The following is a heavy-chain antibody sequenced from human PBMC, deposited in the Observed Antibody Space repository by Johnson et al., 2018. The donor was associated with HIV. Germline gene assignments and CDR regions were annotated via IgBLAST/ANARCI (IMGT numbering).Heavy chain of an antibody. CDR1: GFTVSSNY. J-gene: IGHJ3*02. V-gene: IGHV3-53*01. CDR3: ARDRGDTGMNDAFDI. CDR2: IYSGGST. D-gene: IGHD5-18*01. Sequence: VQLVESGGGLIQPGGSLRLSCAASGFTVSSNYMSWVRQAPGKGLEWVSVIYSGGSTYYADSVKGRFTISRDNSKNTLYLQMNSLRAEDTAVYYCARDRGDTGMNDAFDIWGQGTMVTVSS.